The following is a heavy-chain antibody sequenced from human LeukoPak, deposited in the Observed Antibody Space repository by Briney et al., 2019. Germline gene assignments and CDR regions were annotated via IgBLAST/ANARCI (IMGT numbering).Heavy chain of an antibody. J-gene: IGHJ4*02. CDR2: IRYDGSNR. CDR1: GFTFSTYG. CDR3: AKEGLITMARGVTEAIDY. Sequence: GGSLRLSCAASGFTFSTYGMHWVRQAPGKGLEWVAFIRYDGSNRYYADSVKGRFTISRDNSKNTLYLQMNSLRAEDTAVYYCAKEGLITMARGVTEAIDYWGQGTLVTVSS. D-gene: IGHD3-10*01. V-gene: IGHV3-30*02.